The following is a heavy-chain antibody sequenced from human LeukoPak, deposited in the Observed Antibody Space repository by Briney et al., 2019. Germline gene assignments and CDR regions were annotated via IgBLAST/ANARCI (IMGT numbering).Heavy chain of an antibody. CDR1: GYTLTELS. Sequence: ASVKVSCKVSGYTLTELSMHWVRQAPGKGLEWMGGFDPEDGETLYAQNFQGRVTMTEDTSTDTAYMELSSLSSEDTAVYYCATVVLWFGGGGYYFDYWGQGTLVTVSS. D-gene: IGHD3-10*01. CDR2: FDPEDGET. CDR3: ATVVLWFGGGGYYFDY. V-gene: IGHV1-24*01. J-gene: IGHJ4*02.